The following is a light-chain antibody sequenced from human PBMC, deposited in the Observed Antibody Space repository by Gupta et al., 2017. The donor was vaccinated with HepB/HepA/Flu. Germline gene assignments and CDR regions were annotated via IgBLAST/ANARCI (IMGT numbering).Light chain of an antibody. CDR2: EAS. CDR3: QQYNNYSIT. V-gene: IGKV1-5*03. Sequence: DIQVTQSPSTQSASIGDRVTITCRVSQNVNKYLAWYQQKPEKVPKLLVYEASAVRTDVPSRFRASGSGTEFTLTINGLQPDDFATYYCQQYNNYSITFGQGTRLEVK. CDR1: QNVNKY. J-gene: IGKJ5*01.